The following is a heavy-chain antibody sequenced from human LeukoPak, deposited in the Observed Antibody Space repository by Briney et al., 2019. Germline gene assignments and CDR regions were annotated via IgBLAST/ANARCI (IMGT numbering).Heavy chain of an antibody. CDR1: GYTFTGYY. D-gene: IGHD2-2*01. CDR2: INPNSGGT. CDR3: ARGGYCSSTSCYDVAEDYGMDV. Sequence: ASVKVSCKASGYTFTGYYMHWVRQAPGQGLEWMGWINPNSGGTNYAQKFQGRVTMTRDTSISTAYMELSRLRSDDTAVYYCARGGYCSSTSCYDVAEDYGMDVRGQGTTVTVSS. V-gene: IGHV1-2*02. J-gene: IGHJ6*02.